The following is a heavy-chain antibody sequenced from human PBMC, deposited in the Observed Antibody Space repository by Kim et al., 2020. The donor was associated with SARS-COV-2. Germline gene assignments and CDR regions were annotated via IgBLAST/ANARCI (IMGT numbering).Heavy chain of an antibody. CDR3: ARGRGDIVVVVAATPPSFDY. D-gene: IGHD2-15*01. V-gene: IGHV4-61*01. CDR2: IYYSGST. J-gene: IGHJ4*02. CDR1: GGSVSSGSYY. Sequence: SETLSLTCTVSGGSVSSGSYYWSWIRQPPGKGLEWIGYIYYSGSTNYNPSLKSRVTISVDTSKNQFSLKLSSVTAADTAVYYCARGRGDIVVVVAATPPSFDYWGQRTLVTASS.